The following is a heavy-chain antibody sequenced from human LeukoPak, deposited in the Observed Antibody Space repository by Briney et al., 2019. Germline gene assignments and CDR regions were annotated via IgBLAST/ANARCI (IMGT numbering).Heavy chain of an antibody. Sequence: PRGSLRLSCAASGFTFSSYSMNWVRQAPGKGLEWVSSISSSSSYIYYADSVKGRFTISRDNAKNSLYLQMNSLRAEDTAVYYCATSLMGTVVTLYWYFDLWGRGTLVTVSS. CDR2: ISSSSSYI. V-gene: IGHV3-21*01. CDR3: ATSLMGTVVTLYWYFDL. D-gene: IGHD4-23*01. J-gene: IGHJ2*01. CDR1: GFTFSSYS.